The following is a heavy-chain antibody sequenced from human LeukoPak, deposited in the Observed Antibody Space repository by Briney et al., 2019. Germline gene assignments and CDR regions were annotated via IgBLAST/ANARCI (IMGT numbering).Heavy chain of an antibody. CDR3: VRQYSYDSSGYYPWDY. J-gene: IGHJ4*02. CDR1: GFTFSSYG. Sequence: PGGSLRLSCAASGFTFSSYGMHWVRQAPGKGLEWVAVISYDGSNKYYADSVKGRFTISRDNSKNTLYLQMNSLRAEDTAMYYCVRQYSYDSSGYYPWDYWGQGTLVTVSS. CDR2: ISYDGSNK. V-gene: IGHV3-30*03. D-gene: IGHD3-22*01.